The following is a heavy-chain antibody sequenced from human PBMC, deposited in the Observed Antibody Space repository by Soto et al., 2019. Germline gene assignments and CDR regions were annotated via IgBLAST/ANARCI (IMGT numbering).Heavy chain of an antibody. CDR3: AREWSAAGHFYGMDV. CDR2: MNTNSDDT. D-gene: IGHD6-13*01. Sequence: QVQLVQSGAEVKKPGASVQVSYKTSGYTFTSYDINWVRQAPGQGLEWVGWMNTNSDDTRSAQKFRGRLTLTRDKSMRAVYMKLSNLRPDDSAVYYCAREWSAAGHFYGMDVWGQGTTVAVSS. V-gene: IGHV1-8*01. CDR1: GYTFTSYD. J-gene: IGHJ6*02.